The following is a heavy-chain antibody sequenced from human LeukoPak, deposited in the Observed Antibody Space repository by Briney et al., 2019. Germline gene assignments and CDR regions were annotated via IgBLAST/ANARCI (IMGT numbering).Heavy chain of an antibody. CDR1: GFTFSSYA. V-gene: IGHV3-23*01. Sequence: GGSLRLSCAASGFTFSSYAMSWVRQAPGKGLEWVSAISGSGGSTYYADSVKGRFTISRDNSKNTLYLQMNSLRAEDTAVYYCAKGYCSSTSCYPYYFDYWGQGTLLTVSS. D-gene: IGHD2-2*01. CDR2: ISGSGGST. CDR3: AKGYCSSTSCYPYYFDY. J-gene: IGHJ4*02.